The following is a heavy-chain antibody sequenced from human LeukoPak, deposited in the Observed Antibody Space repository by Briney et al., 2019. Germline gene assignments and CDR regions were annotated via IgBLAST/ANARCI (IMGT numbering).Heavy chain of an antibody. J-gene: IGHJ4*02. V-gene: IGHV4-34*01. D-gene: IGHD3-22*01. CDR3: ACLYDSSGYYYY. CDR1: GGSFSGYY. CDR2: INHSGST. Sequence: SETLSLTCAVYGGSFSGYYWSWIRQPPGKGLEWIGEINHSGSTNYNPSLKSRVTISVDTSKNQFSLKLSSVTAADTAVYYCACLYDSSGYYYYWGQGTLVTVSS.